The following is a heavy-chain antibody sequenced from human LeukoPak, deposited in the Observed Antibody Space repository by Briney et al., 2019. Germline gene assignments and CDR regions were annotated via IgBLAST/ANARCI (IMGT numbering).Heavy chain of an antibody. CDR3: AKDSQWLTDY. Sequence: QSWGSLRLSFAAAGFTLSSYGMNWVRQAPGKRLEWVSAISGSGGSTYYADSVKGRFTISRDNSKNTLYLQMNSLRAEDTAVYYCAKDSQWLTDYWGQGTLVTVSS. CDR1: GFTLSSYG. V-gene: IGHV3-23*01. CDR2: ISGSGGST. J-gene: IGHJ4*02. D-gene: IGHD6-19*01.